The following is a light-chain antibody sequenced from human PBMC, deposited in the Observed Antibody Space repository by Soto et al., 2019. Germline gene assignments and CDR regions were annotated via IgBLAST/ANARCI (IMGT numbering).Light chain of an antibody. J-gene: IGLJ3*02. CDR1: SSDIGTYNL. V-gene: IGLV2-23*03. CDR3: CSYAGNSSFV. CDR2: EGS. Sequence: QSALTQPASVSGSPGQSITISCTGTSSDIGTYNLVSWYQHHPGKAPKLMIHEGSKRPSGVSSRFSGSKSGNTASLTISGLQAEDEANYYCCSYAGNSSFVFGGGTKVTVL.